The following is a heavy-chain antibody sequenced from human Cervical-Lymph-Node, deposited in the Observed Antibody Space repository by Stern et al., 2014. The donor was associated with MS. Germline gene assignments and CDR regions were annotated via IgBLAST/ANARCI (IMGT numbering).Heavy chain of an antibody. CDR2: SHHSGNT. Sequence: QEQLQESGPGLVKPSGTLSLTCAVSGDSITSSNWWSWVRQSPGKGLEWIGESHHSGNTYYNPSLKSRVTISVDKSKNQFSLKVSSVTAADTAVYYCARVKSGDYFDYWGQGTLVTVSS. CDR3: ARVKSGDYFDY. V-gene: IGHV4-4*02. D-gene: IGHD4-17*01. J-gene: IGHJ4*02. CDR1: GDSITSSNW.